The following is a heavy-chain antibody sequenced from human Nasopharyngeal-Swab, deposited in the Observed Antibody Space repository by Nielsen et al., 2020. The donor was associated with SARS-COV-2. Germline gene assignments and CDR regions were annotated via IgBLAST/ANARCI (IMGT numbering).Heavy chain of an antibody. V-gene: IGHV1-24*01. Sequence: ASVKVSCKVSGYTLTELSMHWVRQAPGKGLEWMGGFDPEDGETIYAQKFQGRVTMTEDTSTDTAYMELSSLRSEDTAVYYCATDYGIWSGSRLDYWGQGTLVTGSS. J-gene: IGHJ4*02. CDR2: FDPEDGET. CDR3: ATDYGIWSGSRLDY. D-gene: IGHD3-3*01. CDR1: GYTLTELS.